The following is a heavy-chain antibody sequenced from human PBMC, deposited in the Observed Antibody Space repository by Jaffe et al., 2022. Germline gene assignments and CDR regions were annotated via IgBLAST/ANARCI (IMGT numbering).Heavy chain of an antibody. CDR3: AKDEGDSGYDPNDY. J-gene: IGHJ4*02. CDR2: IRYDGSNK. D-gene: IGHD5-12*01. CDR1: GFTFSSYG. Sequence: QVQLVESGGGVVQPGGSLRLSCAASGFTFSSYGMHWVRQAPGKGLEWVAFIRYDGSNKYYADSVKGRFTISRDNSKNTLYLQMNSLRAEDTAVYYCAKDEGDSGYDPNDYWGQGTLVTVSS. V-gene: IGHV3-30*02.